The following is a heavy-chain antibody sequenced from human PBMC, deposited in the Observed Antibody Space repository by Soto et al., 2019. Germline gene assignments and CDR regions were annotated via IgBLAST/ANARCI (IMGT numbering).Heavy chain of an antibody. CDR2: ISYDGSNK. D-gene: IGHD3-3*01. CDR1: GFTCSSYA. Sequence: PGGSLRLSCAASGFTCSSYAMHWVRQAPGKGLEWVAFISYDGSNKYYADSVKGRFTISRDNSKNTLYLQMNSLRAEDTAVYYCARETNDFWSGPPLYGMDVWGQGTTVTVSS. CDR3: ARETNDFWSGPPLYGMDV. V-gene: IGHV3-30-3*01. J-gene: IGHJ6*02.